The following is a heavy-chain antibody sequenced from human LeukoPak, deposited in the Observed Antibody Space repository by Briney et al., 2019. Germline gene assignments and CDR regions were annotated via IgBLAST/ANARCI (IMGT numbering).Heavy chain of an antibody. CDR3: ARGSSPYNWYFDL. CDR2: IGADSGDTHGDT. CDR1: GYRLRNHG. J-gene: IGHJ2*01. V-gene: IGHV1-18*01. D-gene: IGHD4-11*01. Sequence: ASVKVSCRASGYRLRNHGISWVRQAPGQGLEWMGWIGADSGDTHGDTHYAEKLQGRVTMTTDTSTDTAYMDLRSLTSDDTAVYYCARGSSPYNWYFDLWGRGTLVTVSS.